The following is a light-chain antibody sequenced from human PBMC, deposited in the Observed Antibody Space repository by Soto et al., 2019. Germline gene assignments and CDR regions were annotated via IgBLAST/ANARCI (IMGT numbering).Light chain of an antibody. Sequence: QSALTQPRSVSGSPGQSITISCTGSTSDVGAYSFASWYQQHPGAAPKLLIHDVNKRPPGVPDRFSASKSGNTASLTISGLQAEDEAGYHCCSYAGSYSYVFGTGTKVTVL. J-gene: IGLJ1*01. CDR2: DVN. CDR3: CSYAGSYSYV. CDR1: TSDVGAYSF. V-gene: IGLV2-11*01.